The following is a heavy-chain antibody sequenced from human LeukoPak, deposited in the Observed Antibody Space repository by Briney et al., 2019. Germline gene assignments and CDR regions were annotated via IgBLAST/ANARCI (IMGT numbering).Heavy chain of an antibody. CDR1: GGSFSGYY. CDR3: TGDPWGPDY. Sequence: SETLSLTCAVYGGSFSGYYWSWIRQPPGKGLEWIGRIYHSGSSYYNPSLKSRVTILVDTSKNQFSLRLSSVTAADTAVYYCTGDPWGPDYWGQGTLVTVSS. J-gene: IGHJ4*02. V-gene: IGHV4-34*01. D-gene: IGHD7-27*01. CDR2: IYHSGSS.